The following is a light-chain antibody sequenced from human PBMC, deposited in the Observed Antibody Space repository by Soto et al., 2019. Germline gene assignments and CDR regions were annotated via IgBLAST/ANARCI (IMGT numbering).Light chain of an antibody. CDR2: DVS. V-gene: IGLV2-14*01. Sequence: QSALTQPASVSGSPGQSITISCTGTSSDVGGYNYVSWYQQYPGKAPKLMIYDVSNRPSGVSNLFSCSKSGNTASLTISGLHADHEAAYYRPSSTTRSTLFFGNGTKPTVL. CDR3: PSSTTRSTLF. J-gene: IGLJ1*01. CDR1: SSDVGGYNY.